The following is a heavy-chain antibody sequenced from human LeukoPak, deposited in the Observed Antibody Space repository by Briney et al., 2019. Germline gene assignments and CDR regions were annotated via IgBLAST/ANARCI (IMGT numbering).Heavy chain of an antibody. V-gene: IGHV3-74*01. J-gene: IGHJ4*02. CDR1: GFTLSIYW. CDR2: INPDGSIA. Sequence: GGSLRLSCVGSGFTLSIYWMYWIRQSPGKGLLWVARINPDGSIADYTDSVKGRCTISRDNVKSTLYLQMNSLRAEDTAVYYCVREGFFDYWGQGALVTVSS. CDR3: VREGFFDY.